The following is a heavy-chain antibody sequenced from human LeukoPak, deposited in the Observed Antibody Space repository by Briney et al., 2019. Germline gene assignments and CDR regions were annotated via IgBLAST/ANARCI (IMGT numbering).Heavy chain of an antibody. Sequence: GESLKISCSGSGYNFANYWIGWVRQMPGKGLEWMGIIYPGDSDTRYSPSFQGQVTISADKSISTAYLQWSSLKASDTAMYYCARGRDGYNFAFDIWGQGTMVTVSS. D-gene: IGHD5-24*01. J-gene: IGHJ3*02. CDR1: GYNFANYW. V-gene: IGHV5-51*01. CDR3: ARGRDGYNFAFDI. CDR2: IYPGDSDT.